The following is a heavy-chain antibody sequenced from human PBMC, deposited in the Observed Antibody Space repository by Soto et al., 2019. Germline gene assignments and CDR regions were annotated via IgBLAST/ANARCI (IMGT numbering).Heavy chain of an antibody. CDR2: IYYSGST. J-gene: IGHJ5*02. CDR1: GGSISSGDYY. CDR3: AGDKHIAARPGWFDP. D-gene: IGHD6-6*01. V-gene: IGHV4-30-4*01. Sequence: SETLSLTCTVSGGSISSGDYYWSWIRQPPGKGLEWIGYIYYSGSTYYNPSLKSRVTISVDTSKNQFSLKLSSVTAADTAVYYCAGDKHIAARPGWFDPWGQGILVTVSS.